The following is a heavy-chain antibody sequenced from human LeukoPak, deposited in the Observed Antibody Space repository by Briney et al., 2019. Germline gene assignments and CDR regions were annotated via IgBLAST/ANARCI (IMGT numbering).Heavy chain of an antibody. V-gene: IGHV4-34*01. D-gene: IGHD2-2*01. CDR2: INHSGST. CDR1: GGSFSGYY. CDR3: ARRCARVVPAAMPAARDYGMDV. J-gene: IGHJ6*04. Sequence: SETLSLTCAVYGGSFSGYYWSWIRQPPGKGLEWIGEINHSGSTNYNPSLKSRVTISVDTAKNQFSLKLSSVTAADPAVYYCARRCARVVPAAMPAARDYGMDVWGKGTTVTVSS.